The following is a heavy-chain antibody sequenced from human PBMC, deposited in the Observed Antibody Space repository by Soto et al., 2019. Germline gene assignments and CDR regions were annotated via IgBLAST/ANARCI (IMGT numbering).Heavy chain of an antibody. CDR3: AKDFYYLDV. CDR1: GFTFSSHA. CDR2: ISGSGGST. J-gene: IGHJ6*03. V-gene: IGHV3-23*01. Sequence: EVQLLESGGGLVQPGGSLRLSCAASGFTFSSHAMSWVRQAPGKGLEWVSSISGSGGSTYYADSVEGRFTISRDHFKNTLDLQMNSLRAEDTAVYFCAKDFYYLDVWGKRTAVTVTS.